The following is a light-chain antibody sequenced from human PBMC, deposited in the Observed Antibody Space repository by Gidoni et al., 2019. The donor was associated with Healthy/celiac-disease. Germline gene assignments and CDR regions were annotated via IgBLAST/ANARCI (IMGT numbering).Light chain of an antibody. J-gene: IGKJ5*01. CDR3: QQYGSSPIT. CDR2: AAS. V-gene: IGKV3-20*01. Sequence: EIVLTQSPGTLSLSPGERATLSCRASQSVTSVYLAWYQQKPGQAPRLLISAASSRATGIPDRFSGSGSGTDFTLTISRLEPEDFAVYYCQQYGSSPITFGQGTRLEIK. CDR1: QSVTSVY.